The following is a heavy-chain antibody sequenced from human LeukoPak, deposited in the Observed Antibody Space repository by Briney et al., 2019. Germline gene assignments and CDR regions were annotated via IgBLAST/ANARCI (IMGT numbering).Heavy chain of an antibody. CDR1: GFTFSSYW. CDR3: TRGDLVGVTGRAYQH. Sequence: GGSLRLSCAASGFTFSSYWMSWVRQAPGKGLEWVANIKQDGSEKYYMDSVKGRFTISRDNAKNSLYLQMNSLRAEDTAVYYCTRGDLVGVTGRAYQHWGQGTLATVSS. V-gene: IGHV3-7*01. CDR2: IKQDGSEK. J-gene: IGHJ1*01. D-gene: IGHD1-26*01.